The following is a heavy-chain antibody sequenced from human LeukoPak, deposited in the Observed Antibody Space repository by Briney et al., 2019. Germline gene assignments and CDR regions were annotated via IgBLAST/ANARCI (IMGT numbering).Heavy chain of an antibody. J-gene: IGHJ5*02. CDR3: ARGRRAGWFDL. V-gene: IGHV1-18*01. CDR1: GYTFIIYG. CDR2: ISAYNGNT. Sequence: AAVKVSSKAPGYTFIIYGSRWVRQALGEGVEWMGWISAYNGNTSYAQKLQGRITITTDTSTSTAYMELRSLRSDDTAVYYCARGRRAGWFDLWGQGTLVTVSS.